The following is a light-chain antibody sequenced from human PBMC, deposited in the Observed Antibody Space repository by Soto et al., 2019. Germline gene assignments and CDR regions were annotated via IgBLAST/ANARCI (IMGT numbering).Light chain of an antibody. J-gene: IGKJ4*01. CDR2: GAS. Sequence: EIVLTQSPGTLSLSPGDRATLSCRASQSVSIRFLAWYQQKPGQAPRLLFYGASSRATGIPDKFSGSGSGTDFTLTISRLEPEEFTVYYCQQYFSSPFTFGGGTKVEIK. CDR1: QSVSIRF. V-gene: IGKV3-20*01. CDR3: QQYFSSPFT.